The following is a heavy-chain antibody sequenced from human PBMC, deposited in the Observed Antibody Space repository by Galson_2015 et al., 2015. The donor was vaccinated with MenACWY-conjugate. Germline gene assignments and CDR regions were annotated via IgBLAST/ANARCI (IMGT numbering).Heavy chain of an antibody. CDR2: LYYSGST. V-gene: IGHV4-39*07. D-gene: IGHD5-18*01. J-gene: IGHJ4*02. CDR1: GASISDPNYY. CDR3: ARGPRGHSFSYRDYFDQ. Sequence: ATLSLACPVSGASISDPNYYWGWIRRPPGKGLEWIGSLYYSGSTSDNPSLKGRVDISEDTSKNQCSLTLRSVTAADTAIYFCARGPRGHSFSYRDYFDQWGQGALVTVSS.